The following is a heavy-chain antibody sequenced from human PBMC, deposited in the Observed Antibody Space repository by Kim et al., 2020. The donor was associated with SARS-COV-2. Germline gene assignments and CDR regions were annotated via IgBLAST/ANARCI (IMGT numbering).Heavy chain of an antibody. CDR1: GGSISSSSYY. J-gene: IGHJ5*02. Sequence: SETLSLTCTVSGGSISSSSYYWGWIRQPPGKGLEWIGSIYYSGSTYYNPSLKSRVTISVDTSKNQFSLKPSSVTAADTAVYYCAGPWDSSGYYYGSGGHNWFDPWGQGTLVTVSS. D-gene: IGHD3-22*01. V-gene: IGHV4-39*01. CDR2: IYYSGST. CDR3: AGPWDSSGYYYGSGGHNWFDP.